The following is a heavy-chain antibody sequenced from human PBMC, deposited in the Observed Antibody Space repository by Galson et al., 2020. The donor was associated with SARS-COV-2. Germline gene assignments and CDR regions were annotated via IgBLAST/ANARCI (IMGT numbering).Heavy chain of an antibody. CDR3: ARLRYYDVLTGYIVDV. Sequence: ASVKVSCKASGYTFTDYYIHWVRQAPGQGLEWMGWINPKSGGTNYAQKFEGRLTMTRDTSITTAYMELSRLRADDTAVYYCARLRYYDVLTGYIVDVWGQGTMVTVSS. D-gene: IGHD3-9*01. V-gene: IGHV1-2*02. J-gene: IGHJ6*02. CDR2: INPKSGGT. CDR1: GYTFTDYY.